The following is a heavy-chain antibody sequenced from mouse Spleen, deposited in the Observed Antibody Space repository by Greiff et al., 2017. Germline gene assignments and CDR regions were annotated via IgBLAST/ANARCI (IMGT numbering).Heavy chain of an antibody. CDR2: ISSGSSTI. D-gene: IGHD1-1*01. CDR3: ARPGYNGSGIDY. J-gene: IGHJ2*01. CDR1: GFTFSDYG. Sequence: EVQVVESGGGLVKPGGSLKLSCAASGFTFSDYGMHWVRQAPEKGLEWVAYISSGSSTIYYADKVKGRFTISRDNAKNTLFLQMTSLRSEDTAMYYCARPGYNGSGIDYWGQGTTLTVSS. V-gene: IGHV5-17*01.